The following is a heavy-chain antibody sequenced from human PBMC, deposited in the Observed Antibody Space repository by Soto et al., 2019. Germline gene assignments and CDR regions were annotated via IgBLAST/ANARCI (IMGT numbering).Heavy chain of an antibody. V-gene: IGHV1-46*03. CDR2: INPSGGST. J-gene: IGHJ4*02. CDR3: ARDWVPEVVVPAAMPDY. Sequence: GASVKVSCKASGYTFTSYYMHWVRQAPGQGLEWMGIINPSGGSTSYAQKFQGRVTMTRDTSTSTVYMELSSLRSEDTAVYYCARDWVPEVVVPAAMPDYWGQGTLVTVSS. CDR1: GYTFTSYY. D-gene: IGHD2-2*01.